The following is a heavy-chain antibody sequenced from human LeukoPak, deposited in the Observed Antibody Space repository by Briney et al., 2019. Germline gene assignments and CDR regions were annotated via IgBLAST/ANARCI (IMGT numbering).Heavy chain of an antibody. V-gene: IGHV3-48*02. CDR3: ARVRPGYCSGGSCYNQFFDY. Sequence: GSLRLSCAASGFTFSSYSMNWVRQAPGKGLEWVSYISSSSSTIYYADSVKGRFTISRDNAKNSLYLQMNSLRDEDTAVYYCARVRPGYCSGGSCYNQFFDYWGQGTLVTVSS. CDR1: GFTFSSYS. D-gene: IGHD2-15*01. J-gene: IGHJ4*02. CDR2: ISSSSSTI.